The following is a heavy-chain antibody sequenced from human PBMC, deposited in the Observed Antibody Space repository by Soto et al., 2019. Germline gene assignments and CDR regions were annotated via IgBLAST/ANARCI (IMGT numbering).Heavy chain of an antibody. CDR1: GGSISSGGYY. V-gene: IGHV4-30-4*08. J-gene: IGHJ5*02. D-gene: IGHD2-2*01. Sequence: KASETLSLTCTVSGGSISSGGYYWSWIRQHPGKGLEWIGYIYYSGSTYYNPSLKSRVTISVDTSKNQFSLKLSSVTAADTAVYYCAREGSHTPGYCSSTSCYLGWFDPWGQGTLVTVSS. CDR2: IYYSGST. CDR3: AREGSHTPGYCSSTSCYLGWFDP.